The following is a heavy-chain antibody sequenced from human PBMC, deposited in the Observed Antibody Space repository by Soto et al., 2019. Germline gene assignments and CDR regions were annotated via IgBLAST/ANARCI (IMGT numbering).Heavy chain of an antibody. J-gene: IGHJ4*02. CDR1: GGSFSGYY. CDR2: INHSGST. D-gene: IGHD2-15*01. Sequence: SETLSLTCAVYGGSFSGYYWSWIRQPPGKGLEWIGEINHSGSTNYNPSLKSRVTISVDTSKNQFSLKLSSVTAADTAVYYCARGLPPNDIVVVVASGYYFDYWGQGTLVTVSS. CDR3: ARGLPPNDIVVVVASGYYFDY. V-gene: IGHV4-34*01.